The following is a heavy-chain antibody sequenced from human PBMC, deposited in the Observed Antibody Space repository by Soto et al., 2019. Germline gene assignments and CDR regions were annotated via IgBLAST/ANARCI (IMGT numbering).Heavy chain of an antibody. CDR2: ISGSGGST. V-gene: IGHV3-23*01. D-gene: IGHD2-15*01. CDR1: GFTFSSYA. J-gene: IGHJ4*02. Sequence: GGSLRLSCAASGFTFSSYAMSWVRQAPGKGLEWVSAISGSGGSTYYADSVKGRFTISRDNSKNTLYLQMNSLRAEDTAVYYCAKVSEQDIVVVVAATSLDYWGQGTLVTVSS. CDR3: AKVSEQDIVVVVAATSLDY.